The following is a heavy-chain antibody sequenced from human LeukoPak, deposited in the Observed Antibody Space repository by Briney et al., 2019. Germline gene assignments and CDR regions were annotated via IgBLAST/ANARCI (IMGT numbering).Heavy chain of an antibody. D-gene: IGHD5-12*01. J-gene: IGHJ4*02. CDR3: ARHGWLRAWSDSLAGFFDS. Sequence: PSETLSLTCAVSGGSINNYYWSWIRQPPGKGLEYIGYIYYTGITNYNPSLKSRVTISVDTFKSQFSLKLSSVTAADTAVYYCARHGWLRAWSDSLAGFFDSWGQGALVTVSS. CDR1: GGSINNYY. CDR2: IYYTGIT. V-gene: IGHV4-59*08.